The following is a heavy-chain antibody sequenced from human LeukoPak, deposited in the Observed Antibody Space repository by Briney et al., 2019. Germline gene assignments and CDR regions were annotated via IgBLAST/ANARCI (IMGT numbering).Heavy chain of an antibody. J-gene: IGHJ4*02. CDR1: GFTFSSYA. CDR2: ISGSGGST. V-gene: IGHV3-23*01. CDR3: TTDFVICNGCRV. D-gene: IGHD2-15*01. Sequence: GGSLRLSCAASGFTFSSYAMSWVRQAPGKGLEWVSAISGSGGSTYYADSVKGRFTISRDNSKNTLYLQMNSLRAEDTAVYYCTTDFVICNGCRVWGQGTLVTVSS.